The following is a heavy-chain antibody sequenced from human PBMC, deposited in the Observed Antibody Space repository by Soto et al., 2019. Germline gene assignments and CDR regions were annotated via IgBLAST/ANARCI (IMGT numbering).Heavy chain of an antibody. CDR2: ISGSGTYR. J-gene: IGHJ4*02. D-gene: IGHD2-21*01. Sequence: EVQLLESGGGLVQPGGSLRLSCAVSGFTFSSYAMSWVRQAPGKGLEGVSVISGSGTYRYYADSVKGRFTSSKANSKNTLYLQMNRLRAEDTAVYYCEKGGETWVTRPEYYFDDWGQGTLVTVSS. V-gene: IGHV3-23*01. CDR1: GFTFSSYA. CDR3: EKGGETWVTRPEYYFDD.